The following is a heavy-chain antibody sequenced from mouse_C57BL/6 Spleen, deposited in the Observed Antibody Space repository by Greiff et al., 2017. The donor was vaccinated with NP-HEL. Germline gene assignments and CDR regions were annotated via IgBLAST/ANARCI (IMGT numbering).Heavy chain of an antibody. J-gene: IGHJ3*01. D-gene: IGHD1-1*01. V-gene: IGHV1-81*01. CDR3: ARAITTVVATPFAY. Sequence: VQRVESGAELARPGASVKLSCKASGYTFTSYGISWVKQRTGQGLEWIGEIYPRSGNTYYNEKFKGKATLTADKSSSTAYMELRSLTSEDSAVYFWARAITTVVATPFAYWGQGTLVTVSA. CDR1: GYTFTSYG. CDR2: IYPRSGNT.